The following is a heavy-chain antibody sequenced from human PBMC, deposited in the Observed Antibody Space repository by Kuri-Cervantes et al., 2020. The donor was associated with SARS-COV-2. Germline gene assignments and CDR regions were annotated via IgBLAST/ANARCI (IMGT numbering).Heavy chain of an antibody. Sequence: GGSLRLSCAASGFTFSSYSMSWVRQAPGKGLEWVSAISGSGGSTYYADSVKGRFTISRDNSKNTLYLQMNSLRAEDTAVYYCAKDLGRPNWFDPWGQGTLVTVSS. V-gene: IGHV3-23*01. CDR3: AKDLGRPNWFDP. CDR1: GFTFSSYS. CDR2: ISGSGGST. J-gene: IGHJ5*02.